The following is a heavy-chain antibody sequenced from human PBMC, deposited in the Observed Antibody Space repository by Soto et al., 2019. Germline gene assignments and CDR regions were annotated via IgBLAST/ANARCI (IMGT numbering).Heavy chain of an antibody. CDR3: VRDRADFSSTYYHYFSV. D-gene: IGHD6-13*01. Sequence: SETLSLTCTVSGYSISSGSYWAWIRQPPGKGPEWIGRIYSTGTTNFNPSLKSRLTMSMDMAKNQVSLNLTSVTAADTAVYYCVRDRADFSSTYYHYFSVWGRGTLVTVSS. CDR1: GYSISSGSY. V-gene: IGHV4-38-2*02. CDR2: IYSTGTT. J-gene: IGHJ2*01.